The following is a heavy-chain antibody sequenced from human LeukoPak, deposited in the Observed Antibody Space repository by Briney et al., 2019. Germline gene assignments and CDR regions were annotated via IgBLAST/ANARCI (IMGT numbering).Heavy chain of an antibody. CDR1: GGTFSSYA. CDR2: IIPILGIA. V-gene: IGHV1-69*04. J-gene: IGHJ6*02. Sequence: RRASVKVSCKASGGTFSSYAISWVRQAPGQGLEWMGRIIPILGIANYAQKFQGRVTITADKSTSTAYMELSSLRSEDTAVYYCASRGYSSGWYANGMDVWGQGTTVTVSS. D-gene: IGHD6-19*01. CDR3: ASRGYSSGWYANGMDV.